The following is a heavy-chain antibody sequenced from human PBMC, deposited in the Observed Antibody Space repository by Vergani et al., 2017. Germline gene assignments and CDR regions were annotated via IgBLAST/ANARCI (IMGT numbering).Heavy chain of an antibody. CDR1: GGSFSTGGQS. J-gene: IGHJ3*01. CDR2: IYSSGAT. Sequence: QVQLQESGPGLVKPSQTLSLTCTVSGGSFSTGGQSWTWLRRSAGKGLEWIGRIYSSGATNYNPSLRSRAIMSVDASQNQFSLKLTSVTAADTAVYYCARDGGEYDKDALDVWGQGTKVTVTS. D-gene: IGHD2-21*01. V-gene: IGHV4-61*02. CDR3: ARDGGEYDKDALDV.